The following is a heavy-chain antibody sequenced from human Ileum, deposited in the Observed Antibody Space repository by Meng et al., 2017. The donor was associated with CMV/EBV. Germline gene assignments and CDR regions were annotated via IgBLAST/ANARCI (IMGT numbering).Heavy chain of an antibody. Sequence: GGSLRLSCAASGFTFSSYEMNWVRQAPGQGLEWVSYIGSSGSTIYYADSVKCRFTIYRDNAKNSLYLQMDSLRAEDTAVYYWARDKSARDSSAYDYWGQGTLVTVSS. V-gene: IGHV3-48*03. J-gene: IGHJ4*02. CDR1: GFTFSSYE. D-gene: IGHD3-22*01. CDR3: ARDKSARDSSAYDY. CDR2: IGSSGSTI.